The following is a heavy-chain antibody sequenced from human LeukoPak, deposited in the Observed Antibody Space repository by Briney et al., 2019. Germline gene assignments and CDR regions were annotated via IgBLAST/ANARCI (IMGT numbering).Heavy chain of an antibody. CDR2: ISGSGGTT. V-gene: IGHV3-23*01. CDR3: AKGPPTVMANAFHI. J-gene: IGHJ3*02. Sequence: GEARRLSCAASGFTFSSYGMSWVRQAPGKGLEWVSSISGSGGTTYYADSVKGRFTISRDNSKNTLYLQMNSLRADDTAVYSCAKGPPTVMANAFHIWGQGTMVTVS. CDR1: GFTFSSYG. D-gene: IGHD5-18*01.